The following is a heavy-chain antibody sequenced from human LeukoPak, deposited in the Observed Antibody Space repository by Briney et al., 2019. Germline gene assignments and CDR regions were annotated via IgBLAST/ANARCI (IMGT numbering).Heavy chain of an antibody. V-gene: IGHV1-8*01. CDR2: MNPNSGNT. CDR3: ARSKGARFRELLNY. Sequence: ASVKVSCKASGYTFTSYDINWVRQATGQGLEWMGWMNPNSGNTGYAQKFQGRVTMTRNTSIGTAYMELSSLRSEDTAVYYCARSKGARFRELLNYWGQGTLVTVSS. D-gene: IGHD3-10*01. CDR1: GYTFTSYD. J-gene: IGHJ4*02.